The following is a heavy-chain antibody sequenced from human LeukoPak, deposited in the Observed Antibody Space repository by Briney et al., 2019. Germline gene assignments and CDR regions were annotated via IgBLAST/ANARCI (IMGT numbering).Heavy chain of an antibody. CDR3: AKGLRGSSYDY. CDR1: GFTFNNFA. D-gene: IGHD6-13*01. J-gene: IGHJ4*02. CDR2: ISGSGGNT. Sequence: PGGSLGLSCAASGFTFNNFAMSWVRQVPGKGLEWVSGISGSGGNTHYADSVKGRFTISRDNSKNMLYLQMNSLRAEDTAVYYCAKGLRGSSYDYWGQGTLVTVSS. V-gene: IGHV3-23*01.